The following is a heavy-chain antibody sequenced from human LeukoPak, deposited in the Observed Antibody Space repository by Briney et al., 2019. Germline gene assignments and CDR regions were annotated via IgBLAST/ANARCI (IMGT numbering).Heavy chain of an antibody. CDR1: GFTFDNYA. V-gene: IGHV3-23*01. CDR2: ITGSGTAT. Sequence: PGGSLRLSCEASGFTFDNYAISWVRQAPGKGLEWVSAITGSGTATFYAASVEAHFTISRDNSKNTVYLQMNSLRVEDTAIYYCAKDSSSSWTLDYWGQGTLVTVSS. D-gene: IGHD6-13*01. J-gene: IGHJ4*02. CDR3: AKDSSSSWTLDY.